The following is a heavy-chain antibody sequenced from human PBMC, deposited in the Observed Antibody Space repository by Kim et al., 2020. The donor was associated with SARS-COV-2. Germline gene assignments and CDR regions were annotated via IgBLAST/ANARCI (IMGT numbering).Heavy chain of an antibody. CDR1: GFTFSDYY. J-gene: IGHJ4*02. Sequence: GGSLRLSCAASGFTFSDYYMSWIRQAPGKGLECVSYITTSSTYTNYADSVKGRFTISRDNAENSLYLQMNSLRAEDTAVYYCARRRSSWYSQIAFWGQGTPDRVFS. D-gene: IGHD6-13*01. CDR3: ARRRSSWYSQIAF. V-gene: IGHV3-11*03. CDR2: ITTSSTYT.